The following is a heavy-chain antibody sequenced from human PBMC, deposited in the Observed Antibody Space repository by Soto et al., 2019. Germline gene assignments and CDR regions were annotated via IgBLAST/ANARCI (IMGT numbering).Heavy chain of an antibody. CDR1: GGSISSGGYY. J-gene: IGHJ4*02. D-gene: IGHD3-10*01. Sequence: QVQLQESGPGLVKPSQTLSLTCTVSGGSISSGGYYWSWIRQHPGKGLEWIGYIYYSGSTYYNPSLKSRVTMSVDTSKNQFSLKLRSVTAADTAVYYCARGVLLWFGELPRFDYWGQGTLVTVSS. CDR2: IYYSGST. V-gene: IGHV4-31*03. CDR3: ARGVLLWFGELPRFDY.